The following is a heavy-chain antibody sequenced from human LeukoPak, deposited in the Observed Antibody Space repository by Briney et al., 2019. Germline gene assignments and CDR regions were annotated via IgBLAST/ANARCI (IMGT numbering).Heavy chain of an antibody. CDR2: IISSSSAI. D-gene: IGHD6-19*01. V-gene: IGHV3-48*04. J-gene: IGHJ4*02. CDR1: GFTFSSFG. Sequence: PGGSLRFSCAASGFTFSSFGMNWVRQAPGKGLEWVSFIISSSSAIYYADSVKGRFTISRDNAKNSLYLQMNSLRAEDTAVYYCAKAANQYSSGWYYLTDQTLNPYYFDYWGQGTLVTVSS. CDR3: AKAANQYSSGWYYLTDQTLNPYYFDY.